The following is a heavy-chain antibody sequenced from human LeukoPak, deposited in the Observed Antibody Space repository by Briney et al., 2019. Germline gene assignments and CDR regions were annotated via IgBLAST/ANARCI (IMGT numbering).Heavy chain of an antibody. CDR2: INESGST. CDR3: ARDYFDKWYFDL. Sequence: SETLSLTCAVYSVSFSGYYWSWIRQPPGKGLEWIGDINESGSTNYNPSVKSRVTISVETSKNQFSLKLTSVTAADTAVYYCARDYFDKWYFDLWGRGTLVTVSS. CDR1: SVSFSGYY. V-gene: IGHV4-34*01. D-gene: IGHD3-22*01. J-gene: IGHJ2*01.